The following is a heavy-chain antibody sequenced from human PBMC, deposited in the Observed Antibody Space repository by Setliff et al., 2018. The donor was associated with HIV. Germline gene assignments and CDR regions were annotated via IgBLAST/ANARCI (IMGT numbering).Heavy chain of an antibody. CDR2: IALGSTTI. D-gene: IGHD2-15*01. CDR3: SRWPFDS. Sequence: GSLRLSCAASGFIFSNSILTWVRQAPGKGLEWVSYIALGSTTIYYGDSVRGRFTISRDDARNMVFLQMNSLRAEDTAVYYCSRWPFDSWGQGTQVTVSS. J-gene: IGHJ5*01. V-gene: IGHV3-48*01. CDR1: GFIFSNSI.